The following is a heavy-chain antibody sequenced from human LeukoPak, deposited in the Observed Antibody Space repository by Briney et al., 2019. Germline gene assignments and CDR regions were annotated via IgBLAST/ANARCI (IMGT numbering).Heavy chain of an antibody. D-gene: IGHD6-6*01. Sequence: SETLSLTCTVSGGSISNYYWSWIRQPPGKGLEWIGDIFYSGSTNYNPSLKSRVTISVDKSKNQFSLKLSSVTAADTAVYYCARQYSSSPAGDYWGQGTLVTVSS. V-gene: IGHV4-59*01. CDR3: ARQYSSSPAGDY. J-gene: IGHJ4*02. CDR2: IFYSGST. CDR1: GGSISNYY.